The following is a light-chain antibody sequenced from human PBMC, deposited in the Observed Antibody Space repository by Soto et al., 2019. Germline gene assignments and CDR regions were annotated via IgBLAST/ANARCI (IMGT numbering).Light chain of an antibody. J-gene: IGKJ2*01. V-gene: IGKV3-20*01. CDR3: QHYGTSAYT. CDR2: GAS. CDR1: QSVGSNY. Sequence: IVLTQSPGTLSLSPGERATLSCRASQSVGSNYLAWYQQKPGQAPRLLIYGASSRATGIPDRFSGSGSGTYFTLTIRRLEPEDFAVYYCQHYGTSAYTFGQVTTLEIK.